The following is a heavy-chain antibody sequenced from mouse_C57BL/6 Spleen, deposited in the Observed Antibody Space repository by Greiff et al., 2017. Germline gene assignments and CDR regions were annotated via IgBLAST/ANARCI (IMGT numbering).Heavy chain of an antibody. D-gene: IGHD6-1*01. CDR3: ARWGDDSHFDK. CDR2: IYPGDGDT. Sequence: QVQLQHSGPELVKPGASVKISCQASGYAFSSSWMNWVKQRPGKGLEWIGRIYPGDGDTNYNGTFKGRSTLTADKSSSTACMQLRSLTSEDSAVYFCARWGDDSHFDKWRQGATLTVSS. J-gene: IGHJ2*01. CDR1: GYAFSSSW. V-gene: IGHV1-82*01.